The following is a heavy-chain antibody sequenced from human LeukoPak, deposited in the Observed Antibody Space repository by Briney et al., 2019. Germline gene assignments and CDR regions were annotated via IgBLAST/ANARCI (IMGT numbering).Heavy chain of an antibody. CDR1: GFTFDDYA. CDR3: AKDHYYDILTGLDY. D-gene: IGHD3-9*01. Sequence: SLRLSCAASGFTFDDYAMHWVRQAPGKGLEWVSGISWNSGSIGYADSAKGRFTISRDNAKNSLYLQMNSLRAEDTALYYCAKDHYYDILTGLDYWGQGTLVTVSS. V-gene: IGHV3-9*01. CDR2: ISWNSGSI. J-gene: IGHJ4*02.